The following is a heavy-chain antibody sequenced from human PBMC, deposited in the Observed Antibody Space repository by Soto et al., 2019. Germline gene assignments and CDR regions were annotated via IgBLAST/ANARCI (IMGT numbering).Heavy chain of an antibody. CDR3: ARVSGSYYYGMDV. V-gene: IGHV4-31*03. Sequence: SETLSLTCTVSGGSISSGGYYWSWIRQHPGKGLEWIGYIYYSGSTYYNPSLKSRVTISVDKSKNQFSLKLSSVTAADTAVYYCARVSGSYYYGMDVWGQGTTVTVSS. CDR1: GGSISSGGYY. CDR2: IYYSGST. D-gene: IGHD1-26*01. J-gene: IGHJ6*02.